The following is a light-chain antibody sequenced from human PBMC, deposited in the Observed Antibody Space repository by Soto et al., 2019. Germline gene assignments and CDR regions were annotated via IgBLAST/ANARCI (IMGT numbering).Light chain of an antibody. J-gene: IGKJ4*02. Sequence: DMQMTQAPSSVSASVGDRVTLKCRASQDISSWLAWYQQKPGKAPKLLIYAAYNLQNGVTSRFSGSGFGTDFTISISSLQPEDSASYFCQQTDDFPLTFGGGTQVDIK. CDR3: QQTDDFPLT. CDR2: AAY. V-gene: IGKV1-12*01. CDR1: QDISSW.